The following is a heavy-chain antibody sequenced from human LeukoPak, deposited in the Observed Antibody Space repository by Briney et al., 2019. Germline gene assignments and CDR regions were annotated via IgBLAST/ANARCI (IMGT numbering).Heavy chain of an antibody. CDR3: ARDLPSTSNWELDY. D-gene: IGHD7-27*01. Sequence: ASVKVSCKASGYTFTDYYIHWVRQAPGQGLEWMGRINPNSGGTNYAQNFQGRVTMTRDTSISTAYMELSRLRSDDTAVYYCARDLPSTSNWELDYWGQGTLVTVSS. CDR2: INPNSGGT. V-gene: IGHV1-2*06. J-gene: IGHJ4*02. CDR1: GYTFTDYY.